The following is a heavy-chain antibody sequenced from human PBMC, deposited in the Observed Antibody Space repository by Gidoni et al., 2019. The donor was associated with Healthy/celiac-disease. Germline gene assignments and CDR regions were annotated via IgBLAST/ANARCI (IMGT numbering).Heavy chain of an antibody. V-gene: IGHV3-13*01. CDR2: IGTAGDT. D-gene: IGHD6-13*01. Sequence: EVQLVESGGGLVQPGGSLRLSCAASGFTFSSYDMHWVRQATGKGLEWVSAIGTAGDTYYPGSVKGRFTISRENAKNSLYLQMNSLRAEDTAVYYCARDPQQLVFDYWGQGTLVTVSS. CDR3: ARDPQQLVFDY. CDR1: GFTFSSYD. J-gene: IGHJ4*02.